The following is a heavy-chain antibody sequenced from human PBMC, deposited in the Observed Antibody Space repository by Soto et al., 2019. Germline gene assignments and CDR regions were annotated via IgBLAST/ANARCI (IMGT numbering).Heavy chain of an antibody. D-gene: IGHD6-13*01. V-gene: IGHV6-1*01. CDR1: GDSVSSNSAA. Sequence: SPTLSLTCAISGDSVSSNSAAWNWIRQSPSRGLEWLGRTYYRSKWYNDYAVSVKSRITINPDTSKNQFSLQLNSVTPEDTAVYYCARAGYSSSWYGKNYYYYYYMDVWGKGTTVTVSS. J-gene: IGHJ6*03. CDR2: TYYRSKWYN. CDR3: ARAGYSSSWYGKNYYYYYYMDV.